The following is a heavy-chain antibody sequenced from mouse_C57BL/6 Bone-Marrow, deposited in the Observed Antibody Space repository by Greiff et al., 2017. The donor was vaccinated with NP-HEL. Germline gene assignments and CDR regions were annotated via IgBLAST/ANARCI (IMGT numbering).Heavy chain of an antibody. Sequence: EVHLVESGGDLVKPGGSLKLSCAASGFTFSSYGMSWVRQTPDKRLEWVATISSGGSYPYYPDSVQGRFTISRDNAKNTLYLQMSSLKSEDTAMYYCARRRGGSSPYYAMDYWGQGTSVTVSS. V-gene: IGHV5-6*01. CDR1: GFTFSSYG. J-gene: IGHJ4*01. D-gene: IGHD1-1*01. CDR3: ARRRGGSSPYYAMDY. CDR2: ISSGGSYP.